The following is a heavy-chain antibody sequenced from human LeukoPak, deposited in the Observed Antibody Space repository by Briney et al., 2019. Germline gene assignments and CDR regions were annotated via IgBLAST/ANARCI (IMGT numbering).Heavy chain of an antibody. CDR1: GYTFTGYY. J-gene: IGHJ4*02. CDR3: SREAMTTFGGVIVGQGY. CDR2: INPNSGGT. D-gene: IGHD3-16*02. Sequence: ASVKVSCKASGYTFTGYYMHWVRQAPGQGLEWMGWINPNSGGTNYAQKFQGRVTMTRETSITTAYMELSRLRSDDTAVYYCSREAMTTFGGVIVGQGYWGQGTLVTVSS. V-gene: IGHV1-2*02.